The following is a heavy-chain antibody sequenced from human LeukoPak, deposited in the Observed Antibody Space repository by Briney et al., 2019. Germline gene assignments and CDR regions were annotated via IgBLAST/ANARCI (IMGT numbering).Heavy chain of an antibody. J-gene: IGHJ4*02. Sequence: GGSLRLSCAASGFTFSSYDMHWVRQAPGKGLVWVAGISYDGSNTYYADSVKGRFTISRDNSKNTLYLQMNSLRAEDTAVYYCAKDEYESTTYFDSWGQGTLVTVSS. CDR1: GFTFSSYD. CDR3: AKDEYESTTYFDS. D-gene: IGHD5/OR15-5a*01. V-gene: IGHV3-30*18. CDR2: ISYDGSNT.